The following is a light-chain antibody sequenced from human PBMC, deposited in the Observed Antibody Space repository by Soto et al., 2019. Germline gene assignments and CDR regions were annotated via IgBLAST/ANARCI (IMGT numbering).Light chain of an antibody. CDR2: EVT. Sequence: QSALTQPPSASGSPGQSVTISCTGTSSDVGGYNYVSWYQQHPGKAPKLMIYEVTKRPSGVPDRFSGSKSGNTASLTVSGLQAEDEADYYCSSHAGINNVVFGGGTKLTVL. CDR3: SSHAGINNVV. J-gene: IGLJ3*02. CDR1: SSDVGGYNY. V-gene: IGLV2-8*01.